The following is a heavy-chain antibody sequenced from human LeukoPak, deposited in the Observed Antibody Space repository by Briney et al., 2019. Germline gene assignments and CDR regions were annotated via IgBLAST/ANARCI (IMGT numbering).Heavy chain of an antibody. J-gene: IGHJ4*02. Sequence: PGGSLRLSCVASGFTFSRYWMSWVRQAPGKGLEWVANIKEDGSEKHYVDSVKGRFTISRDNAKNSVYLQMNSLRVEDTAVYYCVSGWYWVDYWGQGTLVTVSS. D-gene: IGHD6-19*01. CDR3: VSGWYWVDY. CDR2: IKEDGSEK. CDR1: GFTFSRYW. V-gene: IGHV3-7*01.